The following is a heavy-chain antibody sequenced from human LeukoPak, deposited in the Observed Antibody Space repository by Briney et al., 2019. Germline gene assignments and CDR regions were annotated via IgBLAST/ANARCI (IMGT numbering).Heavy chain of an antibody. CDR2: ISASGGST. Sequence: GGSLRLSCAVSGFTFSSYAMSWVRQAPGKGLQWVSVISASGGSTYYADSVKGRFTISRDNSKNTLYLQMNSLRAEDTAVYYCAKGQLLWTYYYYGMDVWGQGTTVTVSS. D-gene: IGHD2-2*01. CDR3: AKGQLLWTYYYYGMDV. CDR1: GFTFSSYA. V-gene: IGHV3-23*01. J-gene: IGHJ6*02.